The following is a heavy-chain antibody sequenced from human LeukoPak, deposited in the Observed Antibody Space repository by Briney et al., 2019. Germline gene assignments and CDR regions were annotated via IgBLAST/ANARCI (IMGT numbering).Heavy chain of an antibody. CDR3: ARDHLASPYYYGMDV. V-gene: IGHV4-59*01. CDR1: GGSISSYY. CDR2: IYYSGST. J-gene: IGHJ6*02. Sequence: SSETLSLTCTVSGGSISSYYWSWIRQPPGKGLEWIGYIYYSGSTNYNPSLKSRVTISVDTSKNQFSLKLSSVTAADTAVYYCARDHLASPYYYGMDVWGQGTTVTVSS.